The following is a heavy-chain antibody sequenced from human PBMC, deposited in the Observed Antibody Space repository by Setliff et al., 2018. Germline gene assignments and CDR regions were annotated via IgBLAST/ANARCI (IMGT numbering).Heavy chain of an antibody. CDR1: GFAFSNYE. V-gene: IGHV3-48*03. J-gene: IGHJ4*02. CDR2: ISNSDPTI. Sequence: PGGSLRLSCAASGFAFSNYEMNWVRQAPGKGLEWISYISNSDPTIYHADAVKGRFTISRDNSKNSLYLQMNRRRAEDTAVYYCSRGKNFDDYVWGSYRYWSPNYYLGYWGQGTLFTVSS. CDR3: SRGKNFDDYVWGSYRYWSPNYYLGY. D-gene: IGHD3-16*02.